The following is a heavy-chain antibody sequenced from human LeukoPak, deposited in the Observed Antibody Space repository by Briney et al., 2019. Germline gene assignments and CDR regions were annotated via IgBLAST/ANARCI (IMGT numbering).Heavy chain of an antibody. CDR1: GFTFSSYS. V-gene: IGHV3-48*04. CDR2: ISSSSGTI. Sequence: GGSLRLSCAASGFTFSSYSMSWVRQAPGKGLEWVSYISSSSGTIYNADSVKGRFTISRDNAKNSLYLQMNSLRAEDTAVYYCAELGITMIGGVWGKGTTVTISS. CDR3: AELGITMIGGV. J-gene: IGHJ6*04. D-gene: IGHD3-10*02.